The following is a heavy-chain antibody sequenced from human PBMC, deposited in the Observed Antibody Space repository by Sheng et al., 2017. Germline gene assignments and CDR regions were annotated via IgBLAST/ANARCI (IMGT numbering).Heavy chain of an antibody. CDR3: ARGEQQPNNWFDP. CDR2: IIPILGIA. J-gene: IGHJ5*02. Sequence: QVQLVQSGAEVKKPGSSVKVSCKASGGTFSSYTISWVRQAPGQGLEWMGRIIPILGIANYAQKFQGRVTITADKSTSTAYMELSSLRSEDTAVYYCARGEQQPNNWFDPLGPGNPGHRLL. D-gene: IGHD6-13*01. CDR1: GGTFSSYT. V-gene: IGHV1-69*02.